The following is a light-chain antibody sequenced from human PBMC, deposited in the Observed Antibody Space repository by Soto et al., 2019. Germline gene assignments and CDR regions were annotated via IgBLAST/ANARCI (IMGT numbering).Light chain of an antibody. CDR3: KQLNRYPLT. Sequence: IQLTQSPSSLSASVGDRVTITCRASQGISSYLAWYQQKPGKAPKLLIYAASTLQSGVPSRFSGSGSGTDFTLTISSLQPEDVATYYCKQLNRYPLTFGGGTKVDIK. CDR2: AAS. J-gene: IGKJ4*01. V-gene: IGKV1-9*01. CDR1: QGISSY.